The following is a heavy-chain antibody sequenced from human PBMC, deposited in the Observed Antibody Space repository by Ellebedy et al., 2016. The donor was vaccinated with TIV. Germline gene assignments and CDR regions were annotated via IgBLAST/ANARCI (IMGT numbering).Heavy chain of an antibody. Sequence: GGSLRLSXKASGYTFTTYAIAWVRQMPGKGLEWMGIIYPADSDTIYSPSFQGQVTISVDKSITTAYLQWNSLKASDTAMYYCASRGYTYGYYLDYWGQGTLVTVSS. CDR3: ASRGYTYGYYLDY. J-gene: IGHJ4*02. CDR1: GYTFTTYA. D-gene: IGHD5-18*01. V-gene: IGHV5-51*01. CDR2: IYPADSDT.